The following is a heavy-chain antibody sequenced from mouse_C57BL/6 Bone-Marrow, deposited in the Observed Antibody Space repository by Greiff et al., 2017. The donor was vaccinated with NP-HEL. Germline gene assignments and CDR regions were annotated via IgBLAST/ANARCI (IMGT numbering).Heavy chain of an antibody. J-gene: IGHJ3*01. CDR1: GYTFTSYG. V-gene: IGHV1-81*01. Sequence: QVQLQQSGAELARPGASVKLSCKASGYTFTSYGISWVKQRTGQGLEWIGEIYPRSGNTYYNEKFKGKATLTADKSSSTAYMELRSLTSEDSAVYFCARGPYYDYGAWFAYWGQGTLVTVSA. CDR2: IYPRSGNT. D-gene: IGHD2-4*01. CDR3: ARGPYYDYGAWFAY.